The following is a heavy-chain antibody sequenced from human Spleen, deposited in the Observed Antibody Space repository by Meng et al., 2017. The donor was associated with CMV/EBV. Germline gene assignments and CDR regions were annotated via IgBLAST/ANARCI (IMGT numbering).Heavy chain of an antibody. Sequence: SGPTLVKPTETLTLTCTVSGFSLHNARMGVSWIRQPPGKALEWLAHIISNDEESYNTSLKSRLTISKDTSKSQVILIMTNMDPVDTATYYCARLITPYYYYGMDVWGQGTTVTVSS. D-gene: IGHD2-15*01. V-gene: IGHV2-26*01. J-gene: IGHJ6*02. CDR2: IISNDEE. CDR1: GFSLHNARMG. CDR3: ARLITPYYYYGMDV.